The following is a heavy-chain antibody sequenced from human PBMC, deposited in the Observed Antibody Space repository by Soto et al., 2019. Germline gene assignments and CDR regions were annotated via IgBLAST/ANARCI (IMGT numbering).Heavy chain of an antibody. D-gene: IGHD6-19*01. CDR3: ARDLYYSSGRYFDHGAFDI. CDR2: ISPHNDRT. J-gene: IGHJ3*02. CDR1: GYNFTSYG. V-gene: IGHV1-18*01. Sequence: GASVKVSCKASGYNFTSYGISWVRQAPGQGLEWMGWISPHNDRTKYARRFQDRVTMTTETPTSTVYMELGSLRSDDTAVYYCARDLYYSSGRYFDHGAFDIWGQGTVVTVSS.